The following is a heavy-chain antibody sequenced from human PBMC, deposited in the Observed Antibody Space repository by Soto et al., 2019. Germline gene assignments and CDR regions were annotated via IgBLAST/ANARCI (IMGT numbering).Heavy chain of an antibody. CDR2: ISGSGGST. V-gene: IGHV3-23*01. Sequence: PGGSLRLSCAASGFTFSSYAMSWVRQAPGKGLEWVSAISGSGGSTYCADSVKGRFTISRDNSENTLYLQMNSLRAEDTAVYYCAKDKMFRIVVVPAFDPWGQGTLVTVSS. CDR3: AKDKMFRIVVVPAFDP. CDR1: GFTFSSYA. D-gene: IGHD2-2*01. J-gene: IGHJ5*02.